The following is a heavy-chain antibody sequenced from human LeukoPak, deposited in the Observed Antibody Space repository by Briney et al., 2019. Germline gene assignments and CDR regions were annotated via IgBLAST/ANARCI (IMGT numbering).Heavy chain of an antibody. Sequence: GGSLRLSCAASGFTFSSYWMSWVRQAPGKGLEWVANIKQDGSEKYYVDSVKGRFTISRDNAKNSLYLQMNSLRAEDTAVYYCARVRGCSSTSCYWWFDPWGQGTLVTVSS. D-gene: IGHD2-2*01. J-gene: IGHJ5*02. CDR2: IKQDGSEK. V-gene: IGHV3-7*01. CDR1: GFTFSSYW. CDR3: ARVRGCSSTSCYWWFDP.